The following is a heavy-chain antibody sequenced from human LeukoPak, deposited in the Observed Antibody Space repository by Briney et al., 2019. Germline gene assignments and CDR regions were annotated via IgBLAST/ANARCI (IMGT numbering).Heavy chain of an antibody. V-gene: IGHV4-30-2*01. J-gene: IGHJ6*02. CDR2: IYQSGST. CDR1: GGSISSGGYS. CDR3: ARDSPDYGADV. Sequence: SETLSLTCAVSGGSISSGGYSWSWIRQPPGKGLEWIGYIYQSGSTDYNPSLKSRVTISVDRSKNQFSLKLSSVTAADTAVYYCARDSPDYGADVWGQGTTVTVSS.